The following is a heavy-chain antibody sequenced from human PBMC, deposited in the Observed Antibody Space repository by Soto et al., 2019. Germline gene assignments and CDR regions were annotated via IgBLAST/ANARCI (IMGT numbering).Heavy chain of an antibody. Sequence: SETLSLTCTVSGGSLSSYYWSWIRQPPGKGLEWIGYIYYTGSTNYNPSLKSRVTISVDTSKNQFSLKLSSVTAADTAVYYCARPNDSSGYYPLIYCGQRTPVTVSS. CDR1: GGSLSSYY. CDR3: ARPNDSSGYYPLIY. D-gene: IGHD3-22*01. CDR2: IYYTGST. V-gene: IGHV4-59*01. J-gene: IGHJ4*02.